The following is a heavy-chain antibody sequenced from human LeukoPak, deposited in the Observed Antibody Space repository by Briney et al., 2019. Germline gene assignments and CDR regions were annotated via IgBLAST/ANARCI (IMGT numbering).Heavy chain of an antibody. J-gene: IGHJ4*02. V-gene: IGHV3-48*01. D-gene: IGHD3-3*01. CDR1: GFTFSSYS. CDR2: ISNSSSTI. CDR3: AREYDFWSGYSK. Sequence: GGSLRLSCAASGFTFSSYSMNWVRQAPGKGLEWVSYISNSSSTIYYADSVKGRFTISRDNAKNSLYLQMNSLRAEDTAVYYCAREYDFWSGYSKWGQGTLVTVSS.